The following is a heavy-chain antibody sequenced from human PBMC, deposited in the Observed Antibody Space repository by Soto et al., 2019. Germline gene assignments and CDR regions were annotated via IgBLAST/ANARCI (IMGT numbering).Heavy chain of an antibody. CDR3: TRHNDILSGYPSFDY. J-gene: IGHJ4*02. Sequence: PSETLSLTCIVSGGSINSRSYSWGWVRQPPGKGLEWIGSIYYSGSTYYNPSLKSRVTMSVDTSKNQLSLKLSLVTAADTAVYYCTRHNDILSGYPSFDYWGQGTLVTVSS. D-gene: IGHD3-9*01. CDR2: IYYSGST. V-gene: IGHV4-39*01. CDR1: GGSINSRSYS.